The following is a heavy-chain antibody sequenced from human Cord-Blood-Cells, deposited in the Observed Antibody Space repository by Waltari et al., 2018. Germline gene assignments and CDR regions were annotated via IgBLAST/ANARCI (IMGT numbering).Heavy chain of an antibody. J-gene: IGHJ4*02. CDR1: GGSFSGYY. CDR2: INHSGST. CDR3: ASYYYYDSSGYYFDY. Sequence: QVQLQQWGAGLLKPSETLSLTCAVYGGSFSGYYWSWIRQPPGKGLEWIGEINHSGSTNYHPSLKSRVTISVDTSKNQFSLKLSSVTAADTAVYYCASYYYYDSSGYYFDYWGQGTLVTVSS. V-gene: IGHV4-34*01. D-gene: IGHD3-22*01.